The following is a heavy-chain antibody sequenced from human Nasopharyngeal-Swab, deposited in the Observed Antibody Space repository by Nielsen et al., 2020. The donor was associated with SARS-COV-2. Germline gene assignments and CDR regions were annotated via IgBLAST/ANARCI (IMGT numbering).Heavy chain of an antibody. CDR1: GFTFSSYS. Sequence: GGSLSLSCAASGFTFSSYSMNWVRQAPGKGLEWFSYISSSSITIYYADSVKGRFTISRDNAKNSLYLQMNSLRDEDTALYYCARVSSYYDFWSGPSVPYYFDYWGQGTLVTVSS. D-gene: IGHD3-3*01. CDR2: ISSSSITI. V-gene: IGHV3-48*02. CDR3: ARVSSYYDFWSGPSVPYYFDY. J-gene: IGHJ4*02.